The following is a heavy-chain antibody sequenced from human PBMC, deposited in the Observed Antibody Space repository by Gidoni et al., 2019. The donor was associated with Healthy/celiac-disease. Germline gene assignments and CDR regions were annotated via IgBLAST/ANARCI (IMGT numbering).Heavy chain of an antibody. V-gene: IGHV1-2*02. D-gene: IGHD1-26*01. CDR1: GYTFTCYY. J-gene: IGHJ4*02. CDR2: INPNSGGT. Sequence: QVQLVQSGAEVKKPGASVKVSCKASGYTFTCYYMHWVRQAPGQGLEWMGWINPNSGGTNYAQKFQGRVTMTRDTSISTAYMELSRLRSDDTAVYYCAREGRDLRYSGSYPDYWGQGTLVTVSS. CDR3: AREGRDLRYSGSYPDY.